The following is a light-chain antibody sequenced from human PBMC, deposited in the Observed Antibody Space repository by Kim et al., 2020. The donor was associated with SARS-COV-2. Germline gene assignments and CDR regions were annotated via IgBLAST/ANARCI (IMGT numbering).Light chain of an antibody. V-gene: IGLV3-19*01. CDR3: NSRDSNDNVV. J-gene: IGLJ2*01. CDR1: SLRSYY. CDR2: GKN. Sequence: SSELTQDPAVSVALGQTVRITCQGDSLRSYYATWYQQKPGQAPILVIYGKNNRPSGIPDRIYGSSSGNTASLTITGTQAGDEADYYCNSRDSNDNVVFGG.